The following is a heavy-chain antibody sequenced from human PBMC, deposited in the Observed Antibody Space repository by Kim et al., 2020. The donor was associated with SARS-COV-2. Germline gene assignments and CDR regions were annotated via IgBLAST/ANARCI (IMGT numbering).Heavy chain of an antibody. Sequence: SETLSLTCTVSGGSISSYYWSWIRQPPGKGLEWIGYIYYSGSTNYNPSLKSRVTISVDTSKNQFSLKLSSVTAADTAVYYCARAGGIVVVPAAMGRRHNWFDPWGQGTLVTVSS. J-gene: IGHJ5*02. D-gene: IGHD2-2*01. CDR2: IYYSGST. V-gene: IGHV4-59*13. CDR3: ARAGGIVVVPAAMGRRHNWFDP. CDR1: GGSISSYY.